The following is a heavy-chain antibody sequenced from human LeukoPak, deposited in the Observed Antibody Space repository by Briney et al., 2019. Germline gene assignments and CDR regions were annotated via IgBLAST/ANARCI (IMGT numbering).Heavy chain of an antibody. CDR2: ISYDGSNK. J-gene: IGHJ4*02. CDR3: AKARRRDGYNYSDY. V-gene: IGHV3-30*18. CDR1: GFTFSSYG. Sequence: VGSLRLSCAASGFTFSSYGMHWVRQAPGKGLEWVAVISYDGSNKYYADSVKGRFTISRDNSKNTLYLQMNSLRAEDTAVYYCAKARRRDGYNYSDYWGQGTLVTVSS. D-gene: IGHD5-24*01.